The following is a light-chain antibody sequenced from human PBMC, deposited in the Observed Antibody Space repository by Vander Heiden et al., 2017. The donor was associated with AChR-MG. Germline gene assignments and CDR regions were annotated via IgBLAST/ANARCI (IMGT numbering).Light chain of an antibody. CDR1: PSNIGTNP. Sequence: QSVLTQPPSASGVPEQRVTISCSGSPSNIGTNPVNWYQQRPGKAPKLVLYYDHLVPSGVSGQFSGSKSGTSASLAISGLQSEDEAHYYCATWDDRLNGQVFGGGTRLTVL. V-gene: IGLV1-36*01. CDR3: ATWDDRLNGQV. CDR2: YDH. J-gene: IGLJ3*02.